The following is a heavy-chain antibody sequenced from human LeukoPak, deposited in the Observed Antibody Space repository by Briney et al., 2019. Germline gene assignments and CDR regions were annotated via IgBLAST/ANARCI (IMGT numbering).Heavy chain of an antibody. V-gene: IGHV3-7*01. CDR1: GFTFSNYW. Sequence: GGSLRLSCAASGFTFSNYWMSWVRQAPGKGLEWVANIKQDGSEKYYVDSVKGRFTVSRDNAKNSLYLQMDSLRAEDTAVYYCARLFVYGSGAEAFDYWGQGALVTVSS. D-gene: IGHD3-10*01. J-gene: IGHJ4*02. CDR2: IKQDGSEK. CDR3: ARLFVYGSGAEAFDY.